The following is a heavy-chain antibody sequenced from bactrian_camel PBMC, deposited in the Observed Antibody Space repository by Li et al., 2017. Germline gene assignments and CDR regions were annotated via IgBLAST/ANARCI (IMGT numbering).Heavy chain of an antibody. CDR1: GYAYSTASRYC. CDR3: TVELGCHGTYCSPGCSGYNI. V-gene: IGHV3S40*01. CDR2: KYTALGIS. Sequence: VQLVESGGGSVQAGESLRLSCAASGYAYSTASRYCMGWFRQAPGKERETVAAKYTALGISYYADSVKGRFTISQDNAKNTVYLQMTGLKPEDTAMYYCTVELGCHGTYCSPGCSGYNIWGQGTQVTVS. D-gene: IGHD2*01. J-gene: IGHJ4*01.